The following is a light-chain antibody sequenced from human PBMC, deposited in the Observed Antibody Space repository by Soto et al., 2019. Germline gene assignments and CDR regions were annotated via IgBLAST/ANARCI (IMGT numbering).Light chain of an antibody. CDR1: QSIVYNSNNNNY. V-gene: IGKV4-1*01. J-gene: IGKJ2*01. CDR3: QLYYNTPST. CDR2: GAS. Sequence: DIVMTQSPDSLAVSLGERATINCKSSQSIVYNSNNNNYLPWYQQKPGQPPKLLISGASNRESGAPDRFSDSGAETDFNLTISGQQAEDVSAYHWQLYYNTPSTFVQGTKLAS.